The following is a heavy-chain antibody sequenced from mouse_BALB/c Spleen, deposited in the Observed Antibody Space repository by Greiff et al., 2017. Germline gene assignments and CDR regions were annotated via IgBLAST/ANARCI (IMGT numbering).Heavy chain of an antibody. CDR1: GFTFSSYT. CDR3: EREGYDYGFAY. CDR2: ISNGGGST. D-gene: IGHD2-4*01. Sequence: EVQLVESGGGLVQPGGSLKLSCAASGFTFSSYTMSWVRQTPEKRLEWVAYISNGGGSTYYPDTVKGRFTISRENAKNTLYLQMSSLKSEDTAMYYCEREGYDYGFAYWGQGTLVTVSA. J-gene: IGHJ3*01. V-gene: IGHV5-12-2*01.